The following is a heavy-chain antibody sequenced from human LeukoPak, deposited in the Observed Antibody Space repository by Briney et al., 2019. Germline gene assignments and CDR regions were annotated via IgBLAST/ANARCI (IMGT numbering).Heavy chain of an antibody. CDR2: VSDSGST. CDR3: ARSHGLY. Sequence: PSETLSLTCTVSADSFSGYLWAWIRQPPGKGLEWIGYVSDSGSTNYNPSLKSRPSISLDTAKNQFSPKLRSVTAADTAVYYCARSHGLYWGQGTLVTVSS. J-gene: IGHJ4*02. CDR1: ADSFSGYL. V-gene: IGHV4-59*01.